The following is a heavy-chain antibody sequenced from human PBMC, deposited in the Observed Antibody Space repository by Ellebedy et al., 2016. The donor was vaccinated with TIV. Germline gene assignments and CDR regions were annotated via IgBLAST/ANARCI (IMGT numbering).Heavy chain of an antibody. CDR3: ARAFLHCSSTSCYYYYYMDV. Sequence: SETLSLXCTVSGGSISSGGYYWSWIRQHPGKGLEWIGYIYYSGSTYYNPSLKSRVTISVDTSKNQFSLKLSSVTAADTAVYYCARAFLHCSSTSCYYYYYMDVWGKGTTVTVSS. V-gene: IGHV4-31*03. J-gene: IGHJ6*03. CDR2: IYYSGST. CDR1: GGSISSGGYY. D-gene: IGHD2-2*01.